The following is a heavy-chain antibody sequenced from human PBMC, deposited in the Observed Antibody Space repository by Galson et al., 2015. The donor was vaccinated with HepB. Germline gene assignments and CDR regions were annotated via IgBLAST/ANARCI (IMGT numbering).Heavy chain of an antibody. Sequence: SLRLSCAASGFTFSSYSMNWVRQAPGKGLEWVSYISSSSSTIYYADSVKGRFTISRDNAKNSLYLRMNSLRDEDTAVYYCARASLGVGARRRDAFDIWGQGTMVTVSS. J-gene: IGHJ3*02. CDR2: ISSSSSTI. CDR1: GFTFSSYS. CDR3: ARASLGVGARRRDAFDI. V-gene: IGHV3-48*02. D-gene: IGHD1-26*01.